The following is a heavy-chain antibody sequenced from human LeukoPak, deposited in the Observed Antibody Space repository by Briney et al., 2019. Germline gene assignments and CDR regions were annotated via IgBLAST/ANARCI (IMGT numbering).Heavy chain of an antibody. CDR2: ISAYNGNT. CDR3: ARAEAWAPFDP. J-gene: IGHJ5*02. CDR1: GYTFTSYG. Sequence: GASVKVSCAASGYTFTSYGISWVRQAPGQGLEWMGWISAYNGNTNYAQKLQGRVTMTTDTSTSTAYRELRSLRSDDTAVYYCARAEAWAPFDPWGQGTLVTVSS. D-gene: IGHD1-26*01. V-gene: IGHV1-18*01.